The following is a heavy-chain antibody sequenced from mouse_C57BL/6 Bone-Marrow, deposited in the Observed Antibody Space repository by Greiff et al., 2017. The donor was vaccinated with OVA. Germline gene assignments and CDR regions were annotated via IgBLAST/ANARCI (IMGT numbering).Heavy chain of an antibody. V-gene: IGHV1-81*01. Sequence: VQLQQSGAELARPGASVKLSCKASGYTFTSYGISWVKQRPGQGLEWIGEIYHRSGNTYYNEKFKGKATLTADKSSSTAYMELRSLTSEDSAVYFCARRRIYYYGSSYVAWFAYWGQGTLVTVSA. CDR2: IYHRSGNT. CDR1: GYTFTSYG. CDR3: ARRRIYYYGSSYVAWFAY. J-gene: IGHJ3*01. D-gene: IGHD1-1*01.